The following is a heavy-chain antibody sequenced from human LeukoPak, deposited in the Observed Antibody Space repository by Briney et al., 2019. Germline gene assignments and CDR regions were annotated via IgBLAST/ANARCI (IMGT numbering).Heavy chain of an antibody. CDR2: INAGNGNT. CDR3: ARDPLLWFGELYLDY. CDR1: GYTFTSYA. Sequence: ASVKVSCKASGYTFTSYAMHWMRQAPGQRLEWMGWINAGNGNTKYSQKFQGRVTITRDTSASTAYMELSSLRSEDTAVYYCARDPLLWFGELYLDYWGQGTLVTVSS. V-gene: IGHV1-3*01. D-gene: IGHD3-10*01. J-gene: IGHJ4*02.